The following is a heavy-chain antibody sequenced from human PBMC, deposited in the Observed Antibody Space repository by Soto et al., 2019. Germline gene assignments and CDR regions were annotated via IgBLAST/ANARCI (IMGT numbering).Heavy chain of an antibody. V-gene: IGHV4-39*01. CDR3: ARHGEEQHY. J-gene: IGHJ4*02. CDR2: ISYNGNT. CDR1: GGSISSSSYH. Sequence: SETLSLTCTVSGGSISSSSYHWGWIRQPPGKGLEWIGSISYNGNTYYNPSLKSRVTIFVDTSKNQISLKLSSVTAADTAVYYCARHGEEQHYWGQGTLVTVSS. D-gene: IGHD2-21*01.